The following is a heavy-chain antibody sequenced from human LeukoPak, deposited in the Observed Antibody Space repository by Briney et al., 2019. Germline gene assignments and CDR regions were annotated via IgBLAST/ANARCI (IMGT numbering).Heavy chain of an antibody. V-gene: IGHV3-23*01. J-gene: IGHJ4*02. CDR3: AKRFPTRVLWSFTTY. Sequence: GGSLRLSCAPSLVIYSSFAMRGGCQAPGKGLEWVSAISGSGGGTYYADSVKGRFTISRDNSKNKLYLQMNSLRAEDTALYYFAKRFPTRVLWSFTTYWSQGTLVTVSS. CDR2: ISGSGGGT. D-gene: IGHD3-22*01. CDR1: LVIYSSFA.